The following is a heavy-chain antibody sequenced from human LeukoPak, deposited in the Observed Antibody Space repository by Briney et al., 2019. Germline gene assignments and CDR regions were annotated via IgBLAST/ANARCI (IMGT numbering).Heavy chain of an antibody. V-gene: IGHV3-74*01. CDR2: INNDGRST. J-gene: IGHJ4*02. D-gene: IGHD3-10*01. CDR3: ARGNHYGSDY. CDR1: AFTFSNDW. Sequence: GGSLRLSCAASAFTFSNDWMSWVRQAPGKGLEWVSGINNDGRSTGNADSVKGRFTISRDNAKNTLYLQMNSLRAEDTAVYSCARGNHYGSDYWGQGTLVTVSS.